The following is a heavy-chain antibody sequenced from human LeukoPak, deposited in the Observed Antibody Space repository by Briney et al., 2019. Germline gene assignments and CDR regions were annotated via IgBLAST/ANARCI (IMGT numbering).Heavy chain of an antibody. Sequence: GGSLRLSCAASGFTFSNYWMHWVRQAPGKGLVWVSRINSDGLITNYADSVKGRFTVSRDNPKNTLYLQMNSLRVEDTAVYYCVREGGGSFLDSFDTWGQGKLVTVSS. CDR3: VREGGGSFLDSFDT. CDR2: INSDGLIT. J-gene: IGHJ3*02. CDR1: GFTFSNYW. D-gene: IGHD2-15*01. V-gene: IGHV3-74*01.